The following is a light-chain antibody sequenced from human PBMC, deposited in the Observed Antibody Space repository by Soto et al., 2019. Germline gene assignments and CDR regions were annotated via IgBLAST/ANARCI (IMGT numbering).Light chain of an antibody. Sequence: DIQMTQSPSSLSASVGDRVTITCRASQSITGYLNWYQQKPGKAPKLLIYAASSLQSGVPSRFSSSGSGTDFTLTISSLQRDDFATYFCQQSLGIPYTFGPGTRLETK. V-gene: IGKV1-39*01. J-gene: IGKJ2*01. CDR1: QSITGY. CDR3: QQSLGIPYT. CDR2: AAS.